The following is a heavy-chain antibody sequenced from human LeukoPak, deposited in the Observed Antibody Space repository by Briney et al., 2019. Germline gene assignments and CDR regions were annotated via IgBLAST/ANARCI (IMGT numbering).Heavy chain of an antibody. J-gene: IGHJ4*02. CDR3: ARECGSTSCPFDY. CDR1: GYTFTSYD. D-gene: IGHD2-2*01. Sequence: ASVKVSCKASGYTFTSYDINWVRQATGQGLEWLGWMSPNGGNTGYAQKFQGRVTITRNTSISTAYMDLSSLRSEDTAVYYCARECGSTSCPFDYWGQGTLVTVSS. V-gene: IGHV1-8*01. CDR2: MSPNGGNT.